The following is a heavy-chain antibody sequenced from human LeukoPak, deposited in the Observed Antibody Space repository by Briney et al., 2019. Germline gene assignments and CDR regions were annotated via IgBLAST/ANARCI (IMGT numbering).Heavy chain of an antibody. CDR1: GGSISSSSYY. D-gene: IGHD1-26*01. CDR2: IYYSGST. J-gene: IGHJ4*02. Sequence: SETLSLTCTVSGGSISSSSYYWGWIRQPPGKGLEWIGSIYYSGSTYYNPSLESRVTISVDTSKNQFSLKLSSVTAADTAVYYCAGGPSGSYGQTLYWGQGTLVTVSS. V-gene: IGHV4-39*07. CDR3: AGGPSGSYGQTLY.